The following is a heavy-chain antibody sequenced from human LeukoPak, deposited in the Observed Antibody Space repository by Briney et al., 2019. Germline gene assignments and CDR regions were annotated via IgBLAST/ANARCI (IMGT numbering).Heavy chain of an antibody. CDR3: AKGDTYYYDSSGSSFDY. Sequence: GGSLRLSCAASGFTFSSYAMSCVRQAPGKGLEWVSAISGSGGSTYYADSVKGRFTISRDNSKNTLYLQMNSLRAEDTAVYYCAKGDTYYYDSSGSSFDYWGQGTLVTVSS. V-gene: IGHV3-23*01. D-gene: IGHD3-22*01. CDR1: GFTFSSYA. J-gene: IGHJ4*02. CDR2: ISGSGGST.